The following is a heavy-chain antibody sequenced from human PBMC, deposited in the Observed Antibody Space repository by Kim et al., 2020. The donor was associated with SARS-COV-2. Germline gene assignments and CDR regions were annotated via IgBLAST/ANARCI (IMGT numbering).Heavy chain of an antibody. D-gene: IGHD3-10*02. CDR3: ARDVQGGWFDP. CDR1: GGSISSSSYY. V-gene: IGHV4-39*07. J-gene: IGHJ5*02. Sequence: SETLSLTCTVSGGSISSSSYYWGWIRQPPGKGLEWIGSIYYSGSTYYNPSLKSRVTISVDTSKNQFSLKLSSVTAADTAVYYCARDVQGGWFDPWGQGTLVTVSS. CDR2: IYYSGST.